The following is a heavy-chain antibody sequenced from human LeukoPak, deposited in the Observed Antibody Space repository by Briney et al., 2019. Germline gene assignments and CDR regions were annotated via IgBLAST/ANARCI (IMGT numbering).Heavy chain of an antibody. CDR3: AKGNWRYFDY. Sequence: GGSLRLSCAASGFTFSTYVMSWVRQAPGKGLEWVSAISGSGGSTYYADSVKGRFTISRDNSKNTLYLQMNSPGADDTAVYYCAKGNWRYFDYWGQGTLVTVSS. CDR2: ISGSGGST. J-gene: IGHJ4*02. V-gene: IGHV3-23*01. D-gene: IGHD1-1*01. CDR1: GFTFSTYV.